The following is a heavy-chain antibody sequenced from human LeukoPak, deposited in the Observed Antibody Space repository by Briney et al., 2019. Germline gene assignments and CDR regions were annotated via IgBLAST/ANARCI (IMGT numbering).Heavy chain of an antibody. J-gene: IGHJ6*04. CDR3: ARDGYYYGSRKAPKDYYYYYGMDV. V-gene: IGHV4-61*02. Sequence: SETLSLTCTVSGGSISSGSYYWSWIRQPAGKGLEWIGRIYTSGSTNYNPSLKSRVTISVDTSKNQFSLKLSSVTAADTAVYYCARDGYYYGSRKAPKDYYYYYGMDVWGKGTTVTVSS. D-gene: IGHD3-10*01. CDR1: GGSISSGSYY. CDR2: IYTSGST.